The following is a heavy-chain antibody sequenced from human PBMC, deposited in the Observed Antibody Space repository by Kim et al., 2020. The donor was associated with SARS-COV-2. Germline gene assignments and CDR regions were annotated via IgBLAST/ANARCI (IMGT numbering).Heavy chain of an antibody. Sequence: GGSLRLSCAASGFTFSASGMHWVRQASGQGLEWVGHIRNKANSYATAYAASVKGRFTISRDDSGNTAYLHMDSLKTEDTAVSYCTKEFSSGSIYWGQGNLVTVSS. CDR3: TKEFSSGSIY. CDR1: GFTFSASG. J-gene: IGHJ4*02. V-gene: IGHV3-73*01. D-gene: IGHD3-10*01. CDR2: IRNKANSYAT.